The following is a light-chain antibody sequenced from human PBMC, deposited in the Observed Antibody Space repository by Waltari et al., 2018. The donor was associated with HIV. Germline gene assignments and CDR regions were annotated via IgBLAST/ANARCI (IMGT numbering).Light chain of an antibody. V-gene: IGKV4-1*01. CDR2: WAS. Sequence: DIGMTQCPACLDVQLGERATIKCKSRQNGLFSSNKQNHLALYQQKPGQPPRLLIYWASTRESGVPDRFSGSGSGTDFTLTISSLQAEDVAVYYCQQYYSSPWNFGPGTKVDI. CDR3: QQYYSSPWN. CDR1: QNGLFSSNKQNH. J-gene: IGKJ3*01.